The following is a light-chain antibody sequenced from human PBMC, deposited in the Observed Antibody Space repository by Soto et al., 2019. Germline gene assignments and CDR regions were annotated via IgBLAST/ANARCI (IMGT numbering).Light chain of an antibody. CDR3: QQYGSSPPIT. V-gene: IGKV3D-20*01. CDR1: QSVSSGY. Sequence: EIVLTQSPATLSLSPGERATLSCGASQSVSSGYLAWYQQKPGLAPRLLIYDASSRATGIPDRFSGSGSGTDFTITSSRLEPEDFAVYYCQQYGSSPPITFGQGTRLEIK. J-gene: IGKJ5*01. CDR2: DAS.